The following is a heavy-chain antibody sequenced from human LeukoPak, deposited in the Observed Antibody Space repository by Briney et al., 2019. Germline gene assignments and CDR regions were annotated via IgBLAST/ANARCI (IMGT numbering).Heavy chain of an antibody. V-gene: IGHV6-1*01. CDR2: TYYRSKWYN. CDR3: ARDNSGSSGWYYSYWYFDL. J-gene: IGHJ2*01. D-gene: IGHD6-19*01. Sequence: SQTLSLTCAISGDSVSSNSAAWNWIRQSPSRGLEWLGRTYYRSKWYNDYAVSVKSRIAINPDTSKNQFSLQLNSVTPEDTAVYYCARDNSGSSGWYYSYWYFDLWGRGTLVTVSS. CDR1: GDSVSSNSAA.